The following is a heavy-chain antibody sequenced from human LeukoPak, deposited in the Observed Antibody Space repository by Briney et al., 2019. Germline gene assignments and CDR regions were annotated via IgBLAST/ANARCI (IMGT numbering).Heavy chain of an antibody. CDR3: ASGGRFLEWLPLGYYYYMDV. D-gene: IGHD3-3*01. CDR1: GYTFTSYA. CDR2: INTNTGNP. Sequence: ASVKVSCKASGYTFTSYAMNWVRQAPGQGLEWMGWINTNTGNPTYAQGFTGRFVFSLDTSVSTAYLQISSLKAEDTAVYYCASGGRFLEWLPLGYYYYMDVWGKGTTVTVSS. V-gene: IGHV7-4-1*02. J-gene: IGHJ6*03.